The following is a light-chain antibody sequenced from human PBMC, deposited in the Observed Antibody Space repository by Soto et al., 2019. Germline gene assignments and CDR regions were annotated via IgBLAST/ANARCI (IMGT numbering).Light chain of an antibody. CDR3: QQRSNWPDA. CDR1: QSVSSN. CDR2: DAS. J-gene: IGKJ5*01. V-gene: IGKV3-11*01. Sequence: DIVLTQSPNSLAVSLGDMSTLSCRASQSVSSNLAWYQHKPGQPPRLLIYDASKRATGIPTRFSGSGSGTDFTLTISSLQPEDFAVYYCQQRSNWPDAFGQGTRLEIK.